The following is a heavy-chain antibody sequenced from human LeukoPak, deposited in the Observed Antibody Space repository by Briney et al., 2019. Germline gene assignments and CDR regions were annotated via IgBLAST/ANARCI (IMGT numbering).Heavy chain of an antibody. CDR2: ISGSGSTI. Sequence: GGSLRLSCAASGFTFSNYEMNWVRQAPGKGLEWLSYISGSGSTIYYADSVKGRFTVSRDNAKKSLYLQMNSLRAEDMAVYYCARAGWNYMGYFDYWGQGTLVTVSS. CDR3: ARAGWNYMGYFDY. V-gene: IGHV3-48*03. J-gene: IGHJ4*02. CDR1: GFTFSNYE. D-gene: IGHD1-7*01.